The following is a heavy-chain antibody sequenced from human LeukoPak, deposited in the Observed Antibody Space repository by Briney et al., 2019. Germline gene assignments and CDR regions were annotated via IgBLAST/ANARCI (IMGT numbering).Heavy chain of an antibody. CDR3: ARDPTNDFWSGCHDAFDI. CDR2: IYTSGST. Sequence: SQTLSLTCTVSGGSISSGSYYWSWIRQPAGKGLEWIGRIYTSGSTNYNPSLKSRVTISVDTSKNQFSLKLSSVTAADTAVYYCARDPTNDFWSGCHDAFDIWGQGTMVTVSS. V-gene: IGHV4-61*02. CDR1: GGSISSGSYY. D-gene: IGHD3-3*01. J-gene: IGHJ3*02.